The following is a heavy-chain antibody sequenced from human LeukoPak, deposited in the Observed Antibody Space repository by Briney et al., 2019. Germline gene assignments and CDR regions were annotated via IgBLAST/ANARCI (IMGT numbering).Heavy chain of an antibody. J-gene: IGHJ5*02. CDR3: AKDLRSGELSFNWFDP. D-gene: IGHD3-16*02. CDR2: IRYDGSNK. CDR1: GFTFSNCA. V-gene: IGHV3-30*02. Sequence: QPGGSLRLSCAASGFTFSNCAMHWVRQAPGKGLEWVAFIRYDGSNKFYVDSVKGRFTISRDNAKNSLYLQMNSLRAEDTALYYCAKDLRSGELSFNWFDPWGQGTLVTVSS.